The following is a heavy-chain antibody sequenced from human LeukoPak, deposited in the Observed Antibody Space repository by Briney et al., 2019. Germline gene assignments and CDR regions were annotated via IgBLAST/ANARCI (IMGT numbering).Heavy chain of an antibody. CDR3: ASSPGIAAADPEYFQH. J-gene: IGHJ1*01. CDR2: IYYSGST. D-gene: IGHD6-13*01. V-gene: IGHV4-59*01. CDR1: GGSISSYY. Sequence: SETLSLTCTVSGGSISSYYWSWIRQPPGKGVEWIGYIYYSGSTNYNPSLKSRVTISVDTSKNQFSLKLGSVTAADTAVYYCASSPGIAAADPEYFQHWGQGTLVTVSS.